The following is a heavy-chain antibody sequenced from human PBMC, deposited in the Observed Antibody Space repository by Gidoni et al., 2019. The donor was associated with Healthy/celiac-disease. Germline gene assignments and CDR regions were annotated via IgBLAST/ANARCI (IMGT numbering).Heavy chain of an antibody. D-gene: IGHD3-9*01. CDR2: IKSKTDGGTT. CDR3: TTDPVSLHDILTGQRIVDY. CDR1: GFTFSNAW. J-gene: IGHJ4*02. V-gene: IGHV3-15*07. Sequence: EVQLVESGGGLVKPGGSLRLSCAASGFTFSNAWMNWVRQAPGKGLEWVGRIKSKTDGGTTDYAAPVKGRFTISRDDSKNTLYLQMNSLKTEDTAVYYCTTDPVSLHDILTGQRIVDYWGQGTLVTVSS.